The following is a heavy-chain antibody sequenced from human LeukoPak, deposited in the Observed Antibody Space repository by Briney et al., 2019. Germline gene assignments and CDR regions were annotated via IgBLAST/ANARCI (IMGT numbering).Heavy chain of an antibody. V-gene: IGHV3-48*01. CDR1: GFTFSSYS. J-gene: IGHJ4*02. CDR2: ISSLSGTI. Sequence: PGGSLRLSCAASGFTFSSYSMSWVRQAPGEGLEWVSYISSLSGTIYYADSVKGRFTISRDNAKNSLYLQMDSLRAEDTAVYYCVRNKYTSSSTVAFRGQGTLVTVSS. CDR3: VRNKYTSSSTVAF. D-gene: IGHD6-6*01.